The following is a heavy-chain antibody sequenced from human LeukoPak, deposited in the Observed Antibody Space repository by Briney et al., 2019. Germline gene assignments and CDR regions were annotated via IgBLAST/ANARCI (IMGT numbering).Heavy chain of an antibody. CDR2: IRYDGSNK. V-gene: IGHV3-30*02. CDR1: GFTFSSYG. CDR3: AKDPPDWADY. Sequence: PGGSLRLSCAASGFTFSSYGMHWVRQAPGKGLEWVAFIRYDGSNKYYADSVKGRFTISRDNSKNTLYLQTNSLRAEDTAVYYCAKDPPDWADYWGQGTLVTVSS. J-gene: IGHJ4*02. D-gene: IGHD3/OR15-3a*01.